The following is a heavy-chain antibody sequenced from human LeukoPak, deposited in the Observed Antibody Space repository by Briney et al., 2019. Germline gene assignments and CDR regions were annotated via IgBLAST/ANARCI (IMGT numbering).Heavy chain of an antibody. Sequence: GGSLRLSCAASGFTFSKVWMSWVRQAPGKGLEWVGRIKSKTDGGTIDNAAPVKGRFTISRDDSKDTLFLQMNSLKTEDTAVYYCTTDLSELDDSGYYAKYFHHWGQGTLVSVSS. V-gene: IGHV3-15*01. CDR2: IKSKTDGGTI. D-gene: IGHD3-22*01. J-gene: IGHJ1*01. CDR1: GFTFSKVW. CDR3: TTDLSELDDSGYYAKYFHH.